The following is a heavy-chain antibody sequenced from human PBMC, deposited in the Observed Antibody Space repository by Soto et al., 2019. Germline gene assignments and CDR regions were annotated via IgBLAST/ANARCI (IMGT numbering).Heavy chain of an antibody. CDR3: ARASLITDAFDI. CDR1: GGTFSSYA. Sequence: SVKVSCKASGGTFSSYAISWVRQAPGQGLEWMGGIIPIFGTANYAQKFQGRVTITADESTSTVYMELSSLRSEDTAVYYCARASLITDAFDIWGQGTMVTVSS. CDR2: IIPIFGTA. J-gene: IGHJ3*02. V-gene: IGHV1-69*13.